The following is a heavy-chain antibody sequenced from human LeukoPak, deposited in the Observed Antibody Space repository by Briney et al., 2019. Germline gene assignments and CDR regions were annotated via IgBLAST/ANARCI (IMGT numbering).Heavy chain of an antibody. CDR2: MNPNSGNT. D-gene: IGHD1-1*01. CDR1: GYTFTSYD. Sequence: ASVKVSCKASGYTFTSYDINWVRQATGQGLEWMGWMNPNSGNTGYARKFQGRVTMTRNTSISTAYMELSSLRSEDTAVYYCARGNWNYEGMDVWGQGTTVTVSS. V-gene: IGHV1-8*01. J-gene: IGHJ6*02. CDR3: ARGNWNYEGMDV.